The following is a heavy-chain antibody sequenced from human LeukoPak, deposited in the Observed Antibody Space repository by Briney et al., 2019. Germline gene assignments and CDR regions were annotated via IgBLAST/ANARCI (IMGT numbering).Heavy chain of an antibody. CDR1: GFTFDDYA. CDR3: AKDIGSRKRGYSYGSAFDI. D-gene: IGHD5-18*01. J-gene: IGHJ3*02. V-gene: IGHV3-9*01. CDR2: ISWNSGSI. Sequence: GGSLRLSCAASGFTFDDYAMHWVRQAPGKGLEWVSGISWNSGSIGYADSVKGRFTISRDNAKNSLYLQMNSLRAEDTALYYCAKDIGSRKRGYSYGSAFDIWGQGTMVTVSS.